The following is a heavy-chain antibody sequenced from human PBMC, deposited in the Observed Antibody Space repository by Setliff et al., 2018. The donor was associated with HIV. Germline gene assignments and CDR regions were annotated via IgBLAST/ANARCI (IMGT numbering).Heavy chain of an antibody. V-gene: IGHV4-61*09. CDR2: IYTSRST. CDR1: GGSISSCSYY. J-gene: IGHJ4*02. Sequence: SETLSLTCTVSGGSISSCSYYWSWIRQPDGKGLEWIGHIYTSRSTDYNPSLKSRVTISVDTSKNQFSLKLTSVTAADMGVYYCARGRKKTLAVSGTWVFDFWGQGTMVTVSS. CDR3: ARGRKKTLAVSGTWVFDF. D-gene: IGHD6-19*01.